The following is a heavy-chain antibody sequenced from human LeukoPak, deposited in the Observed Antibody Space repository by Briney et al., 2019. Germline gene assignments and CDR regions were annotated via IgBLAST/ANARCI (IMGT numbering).Heavy chain of an antibody. D-gene: IGHD3-10*01. CDR1: GFTFSNYA. V-gene: IGHV3-23*01. CDR2: VSGSGDTT. Sequence: GSPRLSCGASGFTFSNYAMNWVRQAPGKGLEWVSAVSGSGDTTYYADSVKGRFTISRDNFNNTLFLQMNSLRAEDAALYYCAKEIRPGWFGLWDYWGQGTLVTVSS. J-gene: IGHJ4*02. CDR3: AKEIRPGWFGLWDY.